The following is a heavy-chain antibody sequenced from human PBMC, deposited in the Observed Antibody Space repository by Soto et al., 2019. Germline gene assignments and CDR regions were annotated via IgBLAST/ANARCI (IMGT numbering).Heavy chain of an antibody. J-gene: IGHJ4*02. CDR3: ARLPTDPWSPLAY. V-gene: IGHV4-59*08. CDR2: IYYSGST. CDR1: GGSISSYY. D-gene: IGHD3-3*01. Sequence: PSETLSLTCTVSGGSISSYYWSWIRQPPGKGLEWIGYIYYSGSTNYNPSLKSRVTISVDTSKNQFSLKLSSVTAADTAVYYCARLPTDPWSPLAYWGQGTLVPASS.